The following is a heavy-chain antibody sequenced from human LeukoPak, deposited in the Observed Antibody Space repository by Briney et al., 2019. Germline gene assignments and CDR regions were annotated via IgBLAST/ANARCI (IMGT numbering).Heavy chain of an antibody. J-gene: IGHJ4*02. CDR2: ISGSGGNT. CDR1: GFTFSNYA. Sequence: PGGSLRLSCAASGFTFSNYAMSWVRQAPGKGLEWVSPISGSGGNTFYADSVKGRFTISRDNSKNTLYLQMNSLRVEDTAVYYCAKRSGYSFDYWGQGTLVTVSS. D-gene: IGHD6-13*01. CDR3: AKRSGYSFDY. V-gene: IGHV3-23*01.